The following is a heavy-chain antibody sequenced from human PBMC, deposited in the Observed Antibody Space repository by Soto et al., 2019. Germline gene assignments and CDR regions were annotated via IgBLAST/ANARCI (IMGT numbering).Heavy chain of an antibody. V-gene: IGHV2-5*01. Sequence: SGPTLVNPTQTLTLTCTFSGFSFTTAGVAVGWIRQTPGGALEWLTLIYYNDDRRFSPSLKTRLTITGDTSKNQVVLSLTNVDPGDTATYFCAHSDGGYEIIYFDFWGQGIPVSVSS. D-gene: IGHD5-12*01. CDR2: IYYNDDR. CDR1: GFSFTTAGVA. J-gene: IGHJ4*02. CDR3: AHSDGGYEIIYFDF.